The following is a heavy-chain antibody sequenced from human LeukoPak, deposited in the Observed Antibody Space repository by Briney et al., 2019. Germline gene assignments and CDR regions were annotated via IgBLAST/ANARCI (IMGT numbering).Heavy chain of an antibody. CDR1: GFTFSSSW. D-gene: IGHD6-19*01. CDR3: ARLESSGWYRLDY. CDR2: INQDGSAK. V-gene: IGHV3-7*01. Sequence: GGSLRLSCAASGFTFSSSWMTWARQAPVKGLEWVASINQDGSAKYYLDSVKGRFTISRDNAKNSLFLQMNSLRVEDTAVYYCARLESSGWYRLDYWGQGALVTVSS. J-gene: IGHJ4*02.